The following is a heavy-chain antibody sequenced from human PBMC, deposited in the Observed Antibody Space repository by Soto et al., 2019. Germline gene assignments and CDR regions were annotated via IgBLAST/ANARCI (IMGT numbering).Heavy chain of an antibody. CDR3: AWLTMVPTVTSIP. J-gene: IGHJ5*02. D-gene: IGHD2-8*01. V-gene: IGHV4-4*02. Sequence: KGLEWIGEIYHSGSTNYNPSLKSRVTISVDKSKNQFSLKLSSVTAADTAVYYWAWLTMVPTVTSIPWGQG. CDR2: IYHSGST.